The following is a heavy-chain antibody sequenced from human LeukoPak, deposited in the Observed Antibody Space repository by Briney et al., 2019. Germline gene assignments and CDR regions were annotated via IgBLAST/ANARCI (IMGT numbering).Heavy chain of an antibody. J-gene: IGHJ4*02. V-gene: IGHV1-46*03. CDR3: ARDSYYDYVWESYRYDWYFDY. Sequence: ASVKVSCKASGYTFTSYYMHWVRQAPGQGLEWMGIINPSGGSTSYAQKFQGRVTMTRDTSTSTVYMELSSLRSEDTAVYYCARDSYYDYVWESYRYDWYFDYWGQGTLVTVSS. CDR2: INPSGGST. D-gene: IGHD3-16*02. CDR1: GYTFTSYY.